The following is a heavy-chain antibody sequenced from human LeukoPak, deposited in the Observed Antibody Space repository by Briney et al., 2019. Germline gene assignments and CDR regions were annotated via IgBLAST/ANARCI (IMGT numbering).Heavy chain of an antibody. V-gene: IGHV1-8*01. J-gene: IGHJ4*02. CDR3: ARGNYFGSGSFDN. CDR2: MNPNSGNT. Sequence: GSVKVSRKASGNTLSSYEINWVRQATGQGREWLGWMNPNSGNTGYAQKFQGRVTITRNTTISTAYMELSSVRSEDTAVYYCARGNYFGSGSFDNWGQGTLVTVSS. CDR1: GNTLSSYE. D-gene: IGHD3-10*01.